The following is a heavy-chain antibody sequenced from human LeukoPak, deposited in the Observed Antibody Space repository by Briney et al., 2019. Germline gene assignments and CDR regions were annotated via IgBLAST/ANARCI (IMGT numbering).Heavy chain of an antibody. V-gene: IGHV4-34*01. CDR3: ARNTVEYYDSSGYIDY. CDR1: GGSFSGYY. J-gene: IGHJ4*02. Sequence: SETLSLTCAVYGGSFSGYYWSWIRQPPGKGLEWIGEINHSGSTNYNPSLKSRVTISVDTPKNQFSLKLSSVTAADTAVYYCARNTVEYYDSSGYIDYWGQGTLVTVSS. D-gene: IGHD3-22*01. CDR2: INHSGST.